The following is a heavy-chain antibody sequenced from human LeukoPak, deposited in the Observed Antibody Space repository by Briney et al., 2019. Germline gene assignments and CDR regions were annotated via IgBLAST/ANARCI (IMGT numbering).Heavy chain of an antibody. CDR1: GFTFDGYA. CDR3: SRIFPPGGWLQLDI. CDR2: IRSKTYGGTT. Sequence: GGSLRLSCTASGFTFDGYAMSWFRQAPGKGLEWVGFIRSKTYGGTTEDAASVKGRFTISRDDSKSTAYLQMNSLKAEDTAVYYCSRIFPPGGWLQLDIWGPGVLVTVSS. D-gene: IGHD5-24*01. J-gene: IGHJ4*02. V-gene: IGHV3-49*03.